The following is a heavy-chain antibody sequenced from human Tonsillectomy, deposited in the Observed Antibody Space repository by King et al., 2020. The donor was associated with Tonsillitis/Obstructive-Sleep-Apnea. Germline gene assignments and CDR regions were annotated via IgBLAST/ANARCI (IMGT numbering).Heavy chain of an antibody. CDR3: AATARAAAAGFYYYYYMDV. CDR1: GFTFTSSA. Sequence: QLVQSGPEVKKSGTSVKVSCKASGFTFTSSAMQRVRQARGQRLEWIGWIVVGSGNTNYAEKFQERVTITRDMSTSTAYMELSSLRSEDTAVYYCAATARAAAAGFYYYYYMDVWGKGTTVTVSS. D-gene: IGHD6-13*01. J-gene: IGHJ6*03. CDR2: IVVGSGNT. V-gene: IGHV1-58*02.